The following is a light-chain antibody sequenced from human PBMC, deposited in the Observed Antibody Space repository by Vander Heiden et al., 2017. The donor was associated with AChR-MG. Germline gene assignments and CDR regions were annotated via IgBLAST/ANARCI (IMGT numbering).Light chain of an antibody. CDR2: ATF. Sequence: DIQLPQSPSPLAASVGDRVTISCQTGQIISDYLNWYQQKPGIVPKRLIYATFSLQSGVPSRFTGSRSGTNFTLTISSLQPEDFATYFCQQTYYPPLTFGPGTKVHIK. CDR3: QQTYYPPLT. V-gene: IGKV1-39*01. CDR1: QIISDY. J-gene: IGKJ3*01.